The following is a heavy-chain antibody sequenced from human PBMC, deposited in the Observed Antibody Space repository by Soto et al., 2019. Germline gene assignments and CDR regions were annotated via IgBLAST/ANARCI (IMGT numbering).Heavy chain of an antibody. D-gene: IGHD3-3*01. CDR1: GGTFSSYA. J-gene: IGHJ5*02. CDR3: ARGRSITIDGVVASGFDP. CDR2: IIPIFGTA. Sequence: QVQLVQSGAEVKKPGSSVKVSCKASGGTFSSYAISWVRQAPGQGLEWMGGIIPIFGTANYAQKFQGRVTITADEPTSTAYMELSSLRSEDPAVYYCARGRSITIDGVVASGFDPWGQGTLVTVSS. V-gene: IGHV1-69*12.